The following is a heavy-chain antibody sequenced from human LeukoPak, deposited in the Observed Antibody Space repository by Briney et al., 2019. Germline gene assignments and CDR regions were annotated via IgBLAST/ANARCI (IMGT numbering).Heavy chain of an antibody. CDR3: ICLTDPFDY. J-gene: IGHJ4*02. V-gene: IGHV3-49*04. CDR1: GFTFGAHS. Sequence: GGSPRLSCTGSGFTFGAHSMAWVRQAPGKGPEWVGFIRGKAYGGATGYTASVKGRFTISRDDSKSIVYLQMNSLRTEDTAVYYCICLTDPFDYWGQGSLVTVSS. CDR2: IRGKAYGGAT.